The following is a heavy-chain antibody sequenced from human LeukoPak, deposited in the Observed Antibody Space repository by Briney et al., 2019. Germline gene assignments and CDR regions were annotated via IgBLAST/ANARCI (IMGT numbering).Heavy chain of an antibody. Sequence: GRSLRHSCAASGFTFSSYAMHWVRQAPGKGLEWVAVISYDGSNKYYADSVKGRFTISRDNSKNTLYLQMNSLRAEDTAVYYCAGGNSSSWTLFGWFDPWGQGTLVVVSS. CDR2: ISYDGSNK. D-gene: IGHD6-13*01. CDR1: GFTFSSYA. CDR3: AGGNSSSWTLFGWFDP. J-gene: IGHJ5*01. V-gene: IGHV3-30-3*01.